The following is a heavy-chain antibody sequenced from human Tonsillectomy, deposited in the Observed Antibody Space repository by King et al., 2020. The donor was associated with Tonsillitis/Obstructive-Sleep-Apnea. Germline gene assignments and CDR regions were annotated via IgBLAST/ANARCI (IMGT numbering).Heavy chain of an antibody. CDR1: GGSFSGYY. V-gene: IGHV4-34*01. Sequence: VQLQQWGAGLLKPSETLSLTCAIHGGSFSGYYWSWIRQPPGKGLEWIGEINHSGITNYSPSLESRVTISVDTSKNQFSLRLTSVTAADTAVYFCGTNNGDFYYYMDVWGKGPRSPSP. J-gene: IGHJ6*03. CDR2: INHSGIT. CDR3: GTNNGDFYYYMDV. D-gene: IGHD2-21*01.